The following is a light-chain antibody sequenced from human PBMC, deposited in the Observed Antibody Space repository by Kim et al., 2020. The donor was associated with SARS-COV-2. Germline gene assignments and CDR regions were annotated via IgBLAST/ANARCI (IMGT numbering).Light chain of an antibody. CDR3: SAWDSSLSAWV. Sequence: LTQPPSVSRGLRQTATLTCTGNSNNVGNQGATWLQQHQGHPPKLLSYRNNNRPSGISERISASRSGDTASLTITGLQPEDEADYYCSAWDSSLSAWVFGGGTQLTVL. J-gene: IGLJ3*02. CDR2: RNN. V-gene: IGLV10-54*01. CDR1: SNNVGNQG.